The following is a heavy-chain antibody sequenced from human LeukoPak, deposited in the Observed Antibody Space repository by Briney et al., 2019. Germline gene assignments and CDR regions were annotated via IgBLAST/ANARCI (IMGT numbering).Heavy chain of an antibody. Sequence: PGGSLRLSCAASGFTFSSYAMSWVRQAPGKGLEWVSAISGSGGSTYYADSVKGRFTISRDNSKNTLYLRMNSLRAEDTAVYYCAKDSHYYGSGSTGFDYWGQGTLVTVSS. V-gene: IGHV3-23*01. J-gene: IGHJ4*02. CDR2: ISGSGGST. CDR1: GFTFSSYA. D-gene: IGHD3-10*01. CDR3: AKDSHYYGSGSTGFDY.